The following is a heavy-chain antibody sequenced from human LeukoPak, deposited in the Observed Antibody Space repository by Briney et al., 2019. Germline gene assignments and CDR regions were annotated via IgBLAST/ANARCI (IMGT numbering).Heavy chain of an antibody. J-gene: IGHJ6*04. D-gene: IGHD2-2*01. Sequence: AASVKVSCKGSGYTFSNFGISWVRQAPGRGLEWLGWINAYNGDTDYAEKVQGRVTMTTDTSTSTAYMELTSLKSEDTAVYYCARDGLVPALYYRHFWGKGTTVTVSS. CDR2: INAYNGDT. V-gene: IGHV1-18*01. CDR1: GYTFSNFG. CDR3: ARDGLVPALYYRHF.